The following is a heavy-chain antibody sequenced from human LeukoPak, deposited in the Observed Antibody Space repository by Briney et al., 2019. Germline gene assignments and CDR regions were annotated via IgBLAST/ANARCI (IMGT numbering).Heavy chain of an antibody. V-gene: IGHV3-48*03. CDR3: AGVGGDYGDQYFQY. CDR1: GFTFSSYE. Sequence: GSLRLSCAASGFTFSSYEMNWVRQAPGKGLEWVSYISSSGSTIYYADSVKGRFTISRDNAKNSLYLQMKSLRAEDTAVYYFAGVGGDYGDQYFQYWGQGTLVTVSS. J-gene: IGHJ1*01. D-gene: IGHD4-17*01. CDR2: ISSSGSTI.